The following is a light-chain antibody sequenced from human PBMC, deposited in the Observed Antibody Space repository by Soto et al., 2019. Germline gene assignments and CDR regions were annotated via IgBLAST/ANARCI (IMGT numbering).Light chain of an antibody. CDR2: ESS. Sequence: EIVLTQSPATLSLSPGERATLSCRASQNVANYLDRYQQKPGQAPRRLIYESSNRATGIAARFSGSGSGTDFTLTISSLEPEDFAVYYCQQRSNWVTFGPGTKVDIK. CDR3: QQRSNWVT. V-gene: IGKV3-11*01. CDR1: QNVANY. J-gene: IGKJ3*01.